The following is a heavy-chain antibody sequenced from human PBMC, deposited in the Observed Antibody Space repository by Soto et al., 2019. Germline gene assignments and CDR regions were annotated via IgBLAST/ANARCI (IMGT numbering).Heavy chain of an antibody. D-gene: IGHD6-13*01. V-gene: IGHV1-18*01. CDR1: GYTFTSYG. CDR3: VRAVYSSSWVGADWFDP. J-gene: IGHJ5*02. CDR2: ISAYNGNT. Sequence: QVQLVQSGAEVKKPGASVKVSCKASGYTFTSYGISWVRQAPGQGLEWMGWISAYNGNTNYAQKLQGRVTMTTDTSTSTAYMELRSLRPDDTSVYYCVRAVYSSSWVGADWFDPWGQGTLVTVSS.